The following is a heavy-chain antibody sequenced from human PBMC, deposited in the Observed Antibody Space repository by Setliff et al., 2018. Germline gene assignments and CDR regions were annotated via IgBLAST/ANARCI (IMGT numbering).Heavy chain of an antibody. J-gene: IGHJ4*02. CDR1: GGSFSGYY. CDR3: ARVPNFWSGYSDY. V-gene: IGHV4-34*01. D-gene: IGHD3-3*01. Sequence: PSETLSLTCAVYGGSFSGYYWSWIRQPPGKGLEWIGEINHSGSTNYNPSLKSRVTISVDTSKNQFSLKQSSVTAADTAVYYCARVPNFWSGYSDYWGQGTLVTVSS. CDR2: INHSGST.